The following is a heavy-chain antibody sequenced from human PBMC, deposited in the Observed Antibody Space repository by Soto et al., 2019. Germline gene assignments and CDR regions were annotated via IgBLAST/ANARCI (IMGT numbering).Heavy chain of an antibody. D-gene: IGHD1-20*01. V-gene: IGHV1-18*04. CDR2: ISAYNGIT. CDR1: GYTFTSYG. CDR3: TRAEKWVTGNMGGY. Sequence: QVPLVQSGAEVKKPGASVKVSCKASGYTFTSYGLSWVRQAPGQGLEWMGWISAYNGITKYAQEFQGRVTMTTDTSASTAFMELRSLRSDDTAVYYCTRAEKWVTGNMGGYWGQGTLVTVYS. J-gene: IGHJ4*02.